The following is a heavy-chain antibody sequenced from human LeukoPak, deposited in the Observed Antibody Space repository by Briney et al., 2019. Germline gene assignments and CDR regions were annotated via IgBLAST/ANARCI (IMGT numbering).Heavy chain of an antibody. D-gene: IGHD2-2*01. CDR3: ARGADGVSSSSRGWFDP. V-gene: IGHV3-21*01. CDR2: ISTSSSYI. Sequence: NPGGSLRLSCAASGFTFNRYNMNWVRRAPGKGLEWVSSISTSSSYIYYADSVRGRFTISRDNAKNSLYLQMNSLRAEDTAVYSCARGADGVSSSSRGWFDPWGQGTLVTVSS. J-gene: IGHJ5*02. CDR1: GFTFNRYN.